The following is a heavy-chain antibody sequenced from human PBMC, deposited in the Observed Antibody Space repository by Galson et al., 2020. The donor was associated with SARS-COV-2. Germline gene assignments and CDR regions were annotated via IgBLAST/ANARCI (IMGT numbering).Heavy chain of an antibody. Sequence: GGSLSLSCAASGFTFSSSAMHWVRQAPGKGLEWVAVISFDGSNKYYADSVSGRFTISRTNSKNTLYLQMTSLSSEDTAVYCCARAQVDWSSPRYCYGMDVWGQGPTVAVSS. J-gene: IGHJ6*02. CDR3: ARAQVDWSSPRYCYGMDV. D-gene: IGHD3-9*01. CDR2: ISFDGSNK. V-gene: IGHV3-30-3*01. CDR1: GFTFSSSA.